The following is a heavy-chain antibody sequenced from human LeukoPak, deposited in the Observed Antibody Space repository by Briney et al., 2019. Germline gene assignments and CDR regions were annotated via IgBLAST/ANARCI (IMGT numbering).Heavy chain of an antibody. CDR2: ISSSTSYI. J-gene: IGHJ5*02. V-gene: IGHV3-21*01. Sequence: GGSLRLSCAASGFTFSSYSMNWIRQAPGKGLEWVSSISSSTSYIYYADSVKGRFTISKDNAKNSLYLQMNSLRAEDTAVYYCARDKARANWFDPWGQGTLVTVSS. CDR1: GFTFSSYS. CDR3: ARDKARANWFDP.